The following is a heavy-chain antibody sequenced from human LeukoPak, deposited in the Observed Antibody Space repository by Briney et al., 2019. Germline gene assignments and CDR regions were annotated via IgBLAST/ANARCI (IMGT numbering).Heavy chain of an antibody. J-gene: IGHJ4*02. CDR2: ISYSGST. V-gene: IGHV4-59*01. Sequence: PSETLSLTCTVSGGSISSYYWSWIRQPPGKGLEWIGYISYSGSTNYNPSLKSRVTISVDTSKNQFSLKLTSVTAADTAVYYCVRTRAYGGRPDYWGQGTLVTVSS. CDR3: VRTRAYGGRPDY. CDR1: GGSISSYY. D-gene: IGHD4-23*01.